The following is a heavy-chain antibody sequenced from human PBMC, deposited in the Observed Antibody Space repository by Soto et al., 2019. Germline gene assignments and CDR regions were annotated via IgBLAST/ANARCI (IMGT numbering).Heavy chain of an antibody. V-gene: IGHV4-31*03. J-gene: IGHJ4*02. CDR3: VKDMKWGGMTTIHYFDS. CDR1: GGSISSGGYY. D-gene: IGHD1-26*01. Sequence: PSETLSLTCTVSGGSISSGGYYWSWVRQHPGTGREWIGHISYSGSTYYNTSLKSRVTISVDTSRNQFSLFLQMNTLRPEDTALYYCVKDMKWGGMTTIHYFDSWGQGTLVTVSS. CDR2: ISYSGST.